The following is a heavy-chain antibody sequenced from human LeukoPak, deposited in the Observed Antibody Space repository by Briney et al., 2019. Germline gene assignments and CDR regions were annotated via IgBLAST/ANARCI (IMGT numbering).Heavy chain of an antibody. CDR1: GYTFTSYD. Sequence: ASVKVSCKASGYTFTSYDINWVRQATGQGLEWMGRINPNSGGTNYAQKFQGRVTMTRDTSISTAYMELSRLRSDDTAVYYCARANASLSIVNWGQGTLVTVSS. CDR3: ARANASLSIVN. J-gene: IGHJ4*02. D-gene: IGHD3-16*02. CDR2: INPNSGGT. V-gene: IGHV1-2*06.